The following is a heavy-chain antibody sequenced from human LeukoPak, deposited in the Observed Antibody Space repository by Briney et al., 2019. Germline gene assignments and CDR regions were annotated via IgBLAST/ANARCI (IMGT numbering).Heavy chain of an antibody. Sequence: ASVKVSCKASGYTFTGYYMHWVRQAPGQGLEWMGWINPNSGGTNYAQKFQGRVTMTRDTSISTAYMELSRLRSDDTAVYYCASFRSAYGLGSGAFDIWGQGTMVTVSS. J-gene: IGHJ3*02. D-gene: IGHD2-8*01. V-gene: IGHV1-2*02. CDR1: GYTFTGYY. CDR3: ASFRSAYGLGSGAFDI. CDR2: INPNSGGT.